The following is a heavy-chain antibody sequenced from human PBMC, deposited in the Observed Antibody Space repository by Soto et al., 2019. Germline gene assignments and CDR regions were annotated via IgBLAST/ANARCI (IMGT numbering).Heavy chain of an antibody. J-gene: IGHJ4*02. CDR3: ARFYGPGDY. D-gene: IGHD4-17*01. Sequence: SETLSLTCTVSGGSIRSGGNYWSWIRQQPGKGLEWIGYIYYSGSTYYIPSLKSRVTISVDTSKNQFSLKLSSVTAADTAVYYCARFYGPGDYWGQGTLVTVSS. V-gene: IGHV4-31*03. CDR1: GGSIRSGGNY. CDR2: IYYSGST.